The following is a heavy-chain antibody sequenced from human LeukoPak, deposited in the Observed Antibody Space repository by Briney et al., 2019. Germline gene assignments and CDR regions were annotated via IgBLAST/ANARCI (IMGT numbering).Heavy chain of an antibody. CDR2: ISGSGGST. J-gene: IGHJ6*02. CDR3: AKDLRGDYDFWSGYYHYYGMDV. CDR1: GFTFSSYA. D-gene: IGHD3-3*01. Sequence: GGSLRLSWAASGFTFSSYAMSWVRQAPGKGLEWVSAISGSGGSTYYADSVKGRFTISRDNSKNTLYLQMNSLRAEDTAVYYCAKDLRGDYDFWSGYYHYYGMDVWGQGTTVTVSS. V-gene: IGHV3-23*01.